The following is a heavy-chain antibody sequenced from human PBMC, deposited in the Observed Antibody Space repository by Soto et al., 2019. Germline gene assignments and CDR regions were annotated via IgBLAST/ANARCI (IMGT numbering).Heavy chain of an antibody. J-gene: IGHJ4*02. CDR1: GFTFGDYA. Sequence: GGSLRLSCTASGFTFGDYAMSWFRQAPGKGLEWVGFIRSKAYGGTTEYAASVKGRFTISRDDSKSIAYLQMNSLKTEDTAVYYCTRDSLQWLVLGNFDYWGQGTLVTVSS. D-gene: IGHD6-19*01. CDR2: IRSKAYGGTT. V-gene: IGHV3-49*03. CDR3: TRDSLQWLVLGNFDY.